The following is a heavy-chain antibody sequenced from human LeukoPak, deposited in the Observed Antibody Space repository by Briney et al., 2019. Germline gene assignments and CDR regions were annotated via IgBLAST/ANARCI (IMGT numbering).Heavy chain of an antibody. J-gene: IGHJ5*02. V-gene: IGHV3-48*01. CDR1: GVTVSSNY. CDR3: AREPADFGDNWFDP. CDR2: ISSSSSSI. Sequence: GGSLRLSCAASGVTVSSNYMSWVRQAPGKGLEWVSYISSSSSSIYYADSVKGRFTISRDNAKNSLYLQMNSLRAEDTAVYYCAREPADFGDNWFDPWGQGTLVTVSS. D-gene: IGHD3-3*01.